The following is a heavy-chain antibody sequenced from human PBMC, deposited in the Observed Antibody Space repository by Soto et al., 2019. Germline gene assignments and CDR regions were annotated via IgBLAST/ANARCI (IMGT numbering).Heavy chain of an antibody. Sequence: ASVKVSCKVSGYTLTELSMHWVRQAPGKGLEWMGGFDPEDGETIYAQKFQGRVTMTEDTSTDTAYMELSSLRSEDTAVYYCAKGHNWNQPYGMDVWGQGTTVTVSS. V-gene: IGHV1-24*01. CDR2: FDPEDGET. D-gene: IGHD1-20*01. CDR1: GYTLTELS. J-gene: IGHJ6*02. CDR3: AKGHNWNQPYGMDV.